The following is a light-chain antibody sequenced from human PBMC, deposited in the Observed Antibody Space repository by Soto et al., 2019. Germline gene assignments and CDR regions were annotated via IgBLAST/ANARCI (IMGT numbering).Light chain of an antibody. J-gene: IGLJ2*01. V-gene: IGLV2-11*01. CDR2: DVS. CDR1: SSDVGGYNY. Sequence: QSVLTQPRSVSGSPGQSVTISCTGTSSDVGGYNYVSWYQQHPGKAPKLMIYDVSKRPSGVPDRFSGSKSGNTASLTISGLKAEDEADYYCCSYAGSYTVVFGGGTKVTVL. CDR3: CSYAGSYTVV.